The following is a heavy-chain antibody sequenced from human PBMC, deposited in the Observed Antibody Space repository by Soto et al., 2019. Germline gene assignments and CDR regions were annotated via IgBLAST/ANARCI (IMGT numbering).Heavy chain of an antibody. CDR1: GYTFTSYA. V-gene: IGHV1-3*01. Sequence: GASVKVSCKASGYTFTSYAMHWVRQAPGQRLEWMGWINAGNGNTKYSQKFQGRVTITRDTSASTAYMELSSLRSEDTAVYYCAREGIDWNDASWFDPWGQGTLVTVSS. D-gene: IGHD1-1*01. J-gene: IGHJ5*02. CDR3: AREGIDWNDASWFDP. CDR2: INAGNGNT.